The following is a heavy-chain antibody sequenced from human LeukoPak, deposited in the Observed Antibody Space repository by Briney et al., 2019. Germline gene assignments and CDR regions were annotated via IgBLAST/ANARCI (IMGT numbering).Heavy chain of an antibody. Sequence: GGSLRLSCAASGFTFSSYAMSWVRQAPGKGLEWVAVISYDGSNKYYADSVKGRFTISRDNSKNTLYLQMNSLRAEDTAVYYCAKDTNEYQLLFSHGMDVWGQGTTVTVSS. D-gene: IGHD2-2*01. J-gene: IGHJ6*02. CDR3: AKDTNEYQLLFSHGMDV. CDR2: ISYDGSNK. CDR1: GFTFSSYA. V-gene: IGHV3-30*18.